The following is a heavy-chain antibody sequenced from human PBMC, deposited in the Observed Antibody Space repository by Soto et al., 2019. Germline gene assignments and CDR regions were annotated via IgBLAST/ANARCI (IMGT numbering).Heavy chain of an antibody. D-gene: IGHD6-13*01. J-gene: IGHJ4*02. CDR3: ARYRREAVAGYTLDN. V-gene: IGHV4-59*01. CDR2: VYNSGST. Sequence: SETLSLTCTVSGGSISSNYWTWIRLPPGKGLEWIGCVYNSGSTNYNPSLKSRVTISEDTSKSQFSLKVNSMTAADTAVYYCARYRREAVAGYTLDNWGQGILVTVSS. CDR1: GGSISSNY.